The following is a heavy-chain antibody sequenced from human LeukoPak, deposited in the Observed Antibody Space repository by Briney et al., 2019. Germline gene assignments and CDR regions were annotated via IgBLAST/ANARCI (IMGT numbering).Heavy chain of an antibody. J-gene: IGHJ6*02. CDR3: AKDTPLFYHYYGIDV. CDR1: GLNLDAYA. CDR2: ISGDGTIT. Sequence: PGGSLRLSCAASGLNLDAYAMHWVRQAPGKGLEWVSLISGDGTITYYADSVKGRFTISSDNSKNSLFLEMNSLRSEDTALYYCAKDTPLFYHYYGIDVWGQGTTVTVSS. V-gene: IGHV3-43*02.